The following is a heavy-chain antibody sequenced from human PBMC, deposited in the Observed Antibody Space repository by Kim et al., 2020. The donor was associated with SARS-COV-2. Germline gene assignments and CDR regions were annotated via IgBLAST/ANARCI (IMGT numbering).Heavy chain of an antibody. CDR1: GGSISSYY. D-gene: IGHD2-21*01. CDR2: VYYSGST. V-gene: IGHV4-59*01. J-gene: IGHJ4*02. CDR3: ARGAIGCFDS. Sequence: SETLSLTCTVSGGSISSYYWTWIRQPPGKGLEWLAYVYYSGSTNYNPSLKSRVTISVDTSKNQFSLKLSSVTAADTAVYYCARGAIGCFDSWGQGTLVT.